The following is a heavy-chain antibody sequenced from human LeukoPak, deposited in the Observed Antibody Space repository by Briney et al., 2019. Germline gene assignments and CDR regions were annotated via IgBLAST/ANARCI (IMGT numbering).Heavy chain of an antibody. CDR1: GFTFDDYT. D-gene: IGHD5-24*01. Sequence: GGSLRLSCAASGFTFDDYTMHWVRQAPGKGLEWVSLFSWDGGSKYYADSVKGRFTISRDNSKKSLYLQMNSLRPEDTASYYCARETESQRSFDYWGQGTLVTVSS. CDR3: ARETESQRSFDY. CDR2: FSWDGGSK. V-gene: IGHV3-43*01. J-gene: IGHJ4*02.